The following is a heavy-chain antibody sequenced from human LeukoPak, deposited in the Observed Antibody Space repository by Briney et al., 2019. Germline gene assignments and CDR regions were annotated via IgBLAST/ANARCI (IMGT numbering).Heavy chain of an antibody. CDR1: GFSFSTYT. CDR3: VRSAFHAGSGNYYDY. D-gene: IGHD3-22*01. J-gene: IGHJ4*02. V-gene: IGHV3-21*01. CDR2: ISSSSSYI. Sequence: GGSLRLSCAASGFSFSTYTMNWVRQAPGKGLEWVSSISSSSSYIYYADSVKGRFTISRDNAENTLYLQMNSLRVEDTAVYYCVRSAFHAGSGNYYDYWGQGTLVTVSS.